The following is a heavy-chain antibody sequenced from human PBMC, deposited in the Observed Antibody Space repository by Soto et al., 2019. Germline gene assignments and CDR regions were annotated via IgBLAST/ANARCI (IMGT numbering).Heavy chain of an antibody. D-gene: IGHD3-10*01. CDR1: GGSMSSGDYY. CDR3: ARGSTYYGMGI. Sequence: KTSETLSLTCTVSGGSMSSGDYYWSWIRQPPGKGLEWIGYIYYSGDTFYNPSLESRVTISKDTSKNQFSLRLSSVTAADTAVYYCARGSTYYGMGIWGPGALVTVSS. CDR2: IYYSGDT. V-gene: IGHV4-30-4*01. J-gene: IGHJ4*02.